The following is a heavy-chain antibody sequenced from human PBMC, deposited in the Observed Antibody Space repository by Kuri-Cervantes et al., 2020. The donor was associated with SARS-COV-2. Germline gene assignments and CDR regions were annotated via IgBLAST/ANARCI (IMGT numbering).Heavy chain of an antibody. CDR2: INHSGST. CDR3: GRQASDWHIDY. Sequence: SETLSLTCAVYGGSFSGYYWSWIRQPPGKGLEWIGEINHSGSTNYNPSPKSRVTISVDTSKNQFSLKLSSVTATDTAVYYCGRQASDWHIDYWGQGTLVTVSS. J-gene: IGHJ4*02. V-gene: IGHV4-34*01. CDR1: GGSFSGYY. D-gene: IGHD3-9*01.